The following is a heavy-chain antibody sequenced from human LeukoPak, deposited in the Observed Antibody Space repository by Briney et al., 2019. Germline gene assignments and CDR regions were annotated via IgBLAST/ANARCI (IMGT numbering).Heavy chain of an antibody. Sequence: SGPTLVTPTQTLTPTCTYTFSGFSLSTSGVGVAWLRQSPGKALEWLPLIDWNDDKHYSPSLKSRLTIIKDTSKNQLVLTMTNMDPVDTATYYCARTIVVVSAAKPRPAREFDYWGQGTLVTVSS. D-gene: IGHD2-2*01. CDR3: ARTIVVVSAAKPRPAREFDY. V-gene: IGHV2-5*01. CDR1: GFSLSTSGVG. CDR2: IDWNDDK. J-gene: IGHJ4*02.